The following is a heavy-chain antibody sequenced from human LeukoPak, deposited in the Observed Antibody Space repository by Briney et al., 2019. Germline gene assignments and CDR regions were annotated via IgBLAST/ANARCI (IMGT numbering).Heavy chain of an antibody. J-gene: IGHJ4*02. Sequence: SETLSLTCTVSGGSISSYYWSWIRQPPGKGLEWIGYIYYSGSTNYNPSLKSRVTISVDTSKNQFSLKLSSVTAADTAVYYCARQEPLDFDYWGQGTLVTVSS. D-gene: IGHD1-14*01. CDR3: ARQEPLDFDY. V-gene: IGHV4-59*08. CDR1: GGSISSYY. CDR2: IYYSGST.